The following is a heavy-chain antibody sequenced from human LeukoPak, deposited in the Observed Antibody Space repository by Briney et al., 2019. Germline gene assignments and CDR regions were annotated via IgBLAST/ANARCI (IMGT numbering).Heavy chain of an antibody. J-gene: IGHJ4*02. V-gene: IGHV4-4*07. CDR3: ARDKSGLADY. CDR1: GGSISSYY. CDR2: IYTSGST. D-gene: IGHD1-14*01. Sequence: SETLSLTCTVSGGSISSYYWAGIGKPAGKELKWIGRIYTSGSTNYNPSLKSRVTMSVDTSKIQFSLKLSSVTAADTAVYYCARDKSGLADYWGQGTLVTVSS.